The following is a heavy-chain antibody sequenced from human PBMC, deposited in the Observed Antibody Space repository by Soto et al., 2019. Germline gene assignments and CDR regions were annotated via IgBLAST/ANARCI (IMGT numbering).Heavy chain of an antibody. Sequence: ASVKVSCKTSGYSFTKYGLHWVRQAPGQRLEGMGWINPGNGDTKYSQKFQGRVTITRDTSATTAYMELSSLRSEDSAVFYCARTDCSSTSCYNYYYYGMAVWGQGTTVTVSS. CDR3: ARTDCSSTSCYNYYYYGMAV. D-gene: IGHD2-2*01. CDR1: GYSFTKYG. J-gene: IGHJ6*02. V-gene: IGHV1-3*01. CDR2: INPGNGDT.